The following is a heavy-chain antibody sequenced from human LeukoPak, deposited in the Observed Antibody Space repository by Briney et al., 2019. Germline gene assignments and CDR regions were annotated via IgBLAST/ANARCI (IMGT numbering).Heavy chain of an antibody. D-gene: IGHD2-2*01. V-gene: IGHV1-2*02. CDR3: ASTGVVPAAPYYFDY. J-gene: IGHJ4*02. CDR2: INPNSGGT. Sequence: ASVKVSCKASGYTFTGYYMHWVRQAPGQELEWMGWINPNSGGTNYAQKFQGRVTMTRDTSISTAYMELSRLRSDDTAVYYCASTGVVPAAPYYFDYWGQGTLVTVSS. CDR1: GYTFTGYY.